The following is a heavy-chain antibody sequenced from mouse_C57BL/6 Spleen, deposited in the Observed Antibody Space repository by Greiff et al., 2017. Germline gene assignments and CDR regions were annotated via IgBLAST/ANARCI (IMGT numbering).Heavy chain of an antibody. J-gene: IGHJ4*01. Sequence: VQLQQSGPELVQPGASVKISCKASGYAFSSSWMNWVKQRPGKGLAWIGRLYPGDGDTNYNGKFKGKATLTAEESSSTAYMQLSSLTSDDSAVYFCASITTVVAPYAVDYWGQGTSVTVSS. CDR3: ASITTVVAPYAVDY. D-gene: IGHD1-1*01. CDR1: GYAFSSSW. V-gene: IGHV1-82*01. CDR2: LYPGDGDT.